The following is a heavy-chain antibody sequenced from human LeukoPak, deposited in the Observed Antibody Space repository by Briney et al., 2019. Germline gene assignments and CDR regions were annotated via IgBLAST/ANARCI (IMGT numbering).Heavy chain of an antibody. CDR2: IIPIFGTT. Sequence: SVKVSCKASGGTFSNYAISWVRQAPGQGLEWMGEIIPIFGTTNYAQKFQGRVTITADKPTSTAYMELNSLRSEDTAVYYCARGRSGYIFLDYWGQGTLVTVSS. J-gene: IGHJ4*02. CDR3: ARGRSGYIFLDY. D-gene: IGHD5-12*01. CDR1: GGTFSNYA. V-gene: IGHV1-69*06.